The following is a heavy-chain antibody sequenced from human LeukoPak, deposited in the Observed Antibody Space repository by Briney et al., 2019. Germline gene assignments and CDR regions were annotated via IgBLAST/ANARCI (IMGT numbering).Heavy chain of an antibody. Sequence: GGSLRLSCAASGFTFSSYSIDWVRQAPGKGLEWLSYSSSSSSTIYYADSVKGRFTISRDNAKNSVYLQMNSLRAEDTAVYYCARVWSSGYTKDYWGQGTLVTVSS. V-gene: IGHV3-48*04. D-gene: IGHD3-22*01. CDR1: GFTFSSYS. CDR2: SSSSSSTI. CDR3: ARVWSSGYTKDY. J-gene: IGHJ4*02.